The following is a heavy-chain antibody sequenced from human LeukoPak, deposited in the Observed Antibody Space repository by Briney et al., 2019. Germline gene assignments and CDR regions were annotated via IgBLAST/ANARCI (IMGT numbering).Heavy chain of an antibody. CDR1: GGTFSSYA. Sequence: ASVTVSCKASGGTFSSYAISWVRQAPGQGLEWMGWMNPNSGNTGYAQKFQGRVTMTRNTSISTAYMELSSLRSEDTAVYYCAREGGYGSDSFDYWGQGTLVTVSS. CDR3: AREGGYGSDSFDY. J-gene: IGHJ4*02. CDR2: MNPNSGNT. D-gene: IGHD3-10*01. V-gene: IGHV1-8*02.